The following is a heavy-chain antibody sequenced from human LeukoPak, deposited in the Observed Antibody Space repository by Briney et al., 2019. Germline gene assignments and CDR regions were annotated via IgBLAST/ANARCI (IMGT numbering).Heavy chain of an antibody. D-gene: IGHD5-12*01. Sequence: SGGSLRLSCAASGFTFSSYAMSWVRQAPGKGLEWVSVIYSGGSTYYADSVKGRFTISRDNSKNTLYLQMNSLRAEDTAVYYCARATGSGYDLGIYYFDYWGQGTLVTVSS. CDR2: IYSGGST. V-gene: IGHV3-66*02. CDR1: GFTFSSYA. J-gene: IGHJ4*02. CDR3: ARATGSGYDLGIYYFDY.